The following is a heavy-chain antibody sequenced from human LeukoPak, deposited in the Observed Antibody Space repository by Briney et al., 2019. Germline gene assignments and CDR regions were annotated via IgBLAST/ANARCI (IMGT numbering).Heavy chain of an antibody. V-gene: IGHV3-23*01. D-gene: IGHD2-8*02. Sequence: GGSLRLSCAASGFTFSSFAMTWVRQAPGKGLEWVSTVSGSAGRTDYADSVKGRFTIPRDNLKNTLYLQMNGLRAEDTAVYYRAKNRGHCVDGVCHNYYYMDVWGRGTTVTVSS. CDR1: GFTFSSFA. J-gene: IGHJ6*03. CDR2: VSGSAGRT. CDR3: AKNRGHCVDGVCHNYYYMDV.